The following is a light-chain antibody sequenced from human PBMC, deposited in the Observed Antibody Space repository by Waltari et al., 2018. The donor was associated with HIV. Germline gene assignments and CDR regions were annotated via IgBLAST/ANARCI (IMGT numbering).Light chain of an antibody. Sequence: DIQITQSPSSLSASVGDRVTITCRTSQYINMYLNWYQQKPGKAPTLLIFAASTLHTEVPSRLSASGAGTIFSLAISSFHPDDVATYFCQRTFTLPLTFGAGTRVEI. V-gene: IGKV1-39*01. CDR1: QYINMY. CDR2: AAS. J-gene: IGKJ4*01. CDR3: QRTFTLPLT.